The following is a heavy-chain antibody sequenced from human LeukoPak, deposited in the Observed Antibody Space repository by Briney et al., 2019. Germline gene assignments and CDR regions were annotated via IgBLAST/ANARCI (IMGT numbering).Heavy chain of an antibody. CDR3: ARQSCTNGVCYPWDWFDP. V-gene: IGHV4-4*09. J-gene: IGHJ5*02. CDR1: GGSISIYY. D-gene: IGHD2-8*01. Sequence: PSQTLSLTCTVSGGSISIYYWSWIRQPPGKGLEWIGNIYTSGSTNYNPSLKSRVTISVDTSKNQFSLKLSSVTAADTAVYYCARQSCTNGVCYPWDWFDPWGQGTLVTVSS. CDR2: IYTSGST.